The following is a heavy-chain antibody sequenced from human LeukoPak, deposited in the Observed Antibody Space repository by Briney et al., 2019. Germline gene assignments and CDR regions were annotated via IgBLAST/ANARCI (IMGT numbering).Heavy chain of an antibody. D-gene: IGHD6-13*01. CDR2: ISAYNGNT. CDR3: ARTPIAAAGTIFDF. V-gene: IGHV1-18*04. CDR1: GYTFTSYG. J-gene: IGHJ4*02. Sequence: ASVKVSCKPSGYTFTSYGISWVRQAPGQGREWMRWISAYNGNTNYAQKLQGRVTMTTDTSTSTAYMELRSLRSDDTAVYYCARTPIAAAGTIFDFWGQGTLVTVSS.